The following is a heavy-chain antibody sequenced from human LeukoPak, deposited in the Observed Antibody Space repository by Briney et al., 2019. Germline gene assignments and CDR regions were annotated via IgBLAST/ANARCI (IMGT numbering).Heavy chain of an antibody. V-gene: IGHV4-39*07. CDR2: IYYSGNT. Sequence: SETLSLTCTVSGGSISTSSYYWGWIRQPPGKGLEWIGSIYYSGNTYYNPSLKSRVTISVDTSKNQFSLKLSSVTAADTAVYYCARLGDIVVIPAALAIDYWGQGTLVTVSS. CDR3: ARLGDIVVIPAALAIDY. D-gene: IGHD2-2*01. CDR1: GGSISTSSYY. J-gene: IGHJ4*02.